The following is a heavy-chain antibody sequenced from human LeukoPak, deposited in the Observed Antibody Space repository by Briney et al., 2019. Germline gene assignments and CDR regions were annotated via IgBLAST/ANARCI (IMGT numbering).Heavy chain of an antibody. CDR1: GGSISSYY. V-gene: IGHV4-59*01. J-gene: IGHJ4*02. CDR3: ARVLGSGSYPFKKYYFDY. D-gene: IGHD1-26*01. Sequence: SETLSLTCTVSGGSISSYYWSWIRQPPGKGLEWIGYIYYSGSTNYNPSLKSRVTISVDTSKNQFSLKLSSVTAADTAVYYCARVLGSGSYPFKKYYFDYWGQGTLVTVSS. CDR2: IYYSGST.